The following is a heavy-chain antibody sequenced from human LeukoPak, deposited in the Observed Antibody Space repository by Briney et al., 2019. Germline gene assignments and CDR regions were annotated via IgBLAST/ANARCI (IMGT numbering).Heavy chain of an antibody. CDR3: ARVEDYGPDFDY. CDR2: INTDGSST. J-gene: IGHJ4*02. Sequence: GGSLRLSCAASGFTFSSYWMHWVRQAPGKGLVWVSRINTDGSSTSYADSVKGRFTISRDNAKNTLYLQMNSLRAEDTAVHYCARVEDYGPDFDYWGQGTLVTVSS. D-gene: IGHD4-17*01. CDR1: GFTFSSYW. V-gene: IGHV3-74*01.